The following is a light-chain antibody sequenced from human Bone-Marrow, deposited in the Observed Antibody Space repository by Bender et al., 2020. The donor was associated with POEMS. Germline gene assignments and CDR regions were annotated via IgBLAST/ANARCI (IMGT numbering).Light chain of an antibody. CDR1: SSDVGSYNL. J-gene: IGLJ2*01. CDR3: SSYAHMSRII. V-gene: IGLV2-23*02. CDR2: EVS. Sequence: QSALTQPASVSGSPGQSITISCTGTSSDVGSYNLVSWFQQHPNKAPKLMIYEVSKRPSGVSNRFSGSRSGNTASLTISGLQAEDEADYYCSSYAHMSRIIFGGGTKLSVL.